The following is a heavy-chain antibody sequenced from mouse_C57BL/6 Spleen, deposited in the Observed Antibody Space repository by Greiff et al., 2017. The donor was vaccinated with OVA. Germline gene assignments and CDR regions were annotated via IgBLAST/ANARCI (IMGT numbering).Heavy chain of an antibody. V-gene: IGHV6-3*01. CDR2: IRLKSDNYAT. Sequence: EVKLEESGGGLVQPGGSMKLSCVASGFTFSNYWMNWVRQSPEKGLEWVAQIRLKSDNYATHYAESVKGRFTISRDDSKSSVYLQMNNLRAEDTGIYYCTARLITTVEDWYFDVWGTGTTVTVSS. CDR1: GFTFSNYW. CDR3: TARLITTVEDWYFDV. J-gene: IGHJ1*03. D-gene: IGHD1-1*01.